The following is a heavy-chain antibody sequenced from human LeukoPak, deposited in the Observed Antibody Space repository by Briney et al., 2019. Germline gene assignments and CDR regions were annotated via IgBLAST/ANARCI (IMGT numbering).Heavy chain of an antibody. J-gene: IGHJ6*02. V-gene: IGHV3-23*01. CDR2: LSGSGSST. CDR1: GFTFSSYA. Sequence: GGSLRLSCAASGFTFSSYAMSWVRQAPGKGLEWVSALSGSGSSTYYADSVKGRFTISRDNSKNTLYLQMNSLRAEDTAVYYCASSLGVNYYYGMDVWGQGTTVTVSS. D-gene: IGHD3-16*01. CDR3: ASSLGVNYYYGMDV.